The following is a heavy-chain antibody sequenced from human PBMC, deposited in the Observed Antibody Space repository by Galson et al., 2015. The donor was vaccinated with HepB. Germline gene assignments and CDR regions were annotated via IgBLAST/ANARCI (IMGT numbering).Heavy chain of an antibody. D-gene: IGHD3-10*01. J-gene: IGHJ6*02. Sequence: SLRLSCEASGCTFSSSWLNWVRQAPGKGLEWVAHINQDGSSNYYVDSVKGRFTIYRDKAKDSVYLQLDSLRAEDTAVYYSARRISLVRGIITKPDYYYGMDVWGQGTTVTVAS. CDR2: INQDGSSN. CDR3: ARRISLVRGIITKPDYYYGMDV. CDR1: GCTFSSSW. V-gene: IGHV3-7*03.